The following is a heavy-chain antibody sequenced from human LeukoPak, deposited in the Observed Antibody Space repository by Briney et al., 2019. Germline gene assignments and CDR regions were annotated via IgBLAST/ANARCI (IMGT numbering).Heavy chain of an antibody. CDR3: AKDGFLEWLFYYYYMDV. D-gene: IGHD3-3*01. V-gene: IGHV3-30*02. Sequence: PGGSLRLSCAASGFTFSSYGMHWVRQAPGKGLEWVAFIRYDGSNKYYADSVKGRFTISRDNSKNTLYLQMSSLRAEDTAVYYCAKDGFLEWLFYYYYMDVWGKGTTVTVSS. CDR1: GFTFSSYG. CDR2: IRYDGSNK. J-gene: IGHJ6*03.